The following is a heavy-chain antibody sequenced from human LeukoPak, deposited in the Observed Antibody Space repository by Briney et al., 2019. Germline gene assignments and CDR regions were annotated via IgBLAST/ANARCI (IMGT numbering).Heavy chain of an antibody. CDR2: INSDGSST. CDR3: STQRCGSPGDY. V-gene: IGHV3-74*01. Sequence: GGSLRLSCATSGLTFSSNWMHWVRQAPGKGLVWVSRINSDGSSTIYADSVKGRFTISRDNAKNTLYLQMNSLRAEDTAVYYCSTQRCGSPGDYWGQGALVTVSS. CDR1: GLTFSSNW. D-gene: IGHD2-15*01. J-gene: IGHJ4*02.